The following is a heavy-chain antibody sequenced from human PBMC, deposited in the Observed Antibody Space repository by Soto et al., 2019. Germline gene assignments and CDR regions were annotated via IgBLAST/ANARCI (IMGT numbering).Heavy chain of an antibody. Sequence: EVQLLESGGGLVQPGGSLRLSCAASGFTFSSYAMSWVRQAPGKGLEWVSAISGSGGSTYYADSVKGRFTISRDNSKNTRYLQMNSLRAEDTAVYYCAKDPRADYGDQTILVGYYGMDVWGQGTTVTVSS. CDR2: ISGSGGST. CDR1: GFTFSSYA. J-gene: IGHJ6*02. V-gene: IGHV3-23*01. D-gene: IGHD4-17*01. CDR3: AKDPRADYGDQTILVGYYGMDV.